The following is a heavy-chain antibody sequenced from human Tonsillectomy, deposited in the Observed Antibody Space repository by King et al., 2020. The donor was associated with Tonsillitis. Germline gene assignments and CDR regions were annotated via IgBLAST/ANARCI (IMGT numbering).Heavy chain of an antibody. CDR2: IYYSGST. J-gene: IGHJ1*01. Sequence: QLQESGPGLVKPSETLSLTCTVSGGSISSYYWSWIRQPPGKGLEWIGYIYYSGSTNYNPSLKSRVTISVDTSKNQFSLKLSSVTAADTAVYYCARQGGDAEYFQLWGQGTLVTVSS. CDR1: GGSISSYY. D-gene: IGHD3-16*01. CDR3: ARQGGDAEYFQL. V-gene: IGHV4-59*01.